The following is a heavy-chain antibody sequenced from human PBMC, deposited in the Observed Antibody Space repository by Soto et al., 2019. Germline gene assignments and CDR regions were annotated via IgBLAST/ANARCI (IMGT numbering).Heavy chain of an antibody. CDR2: INPSDDAT. CDR1: GYTFTRYY. Sequence: ASVKVSGKASGYTFTRYYMHWVRQAPGQGLEWMGIINPSDDATSYAEKFQVRFTISRDNAKSSLYLQMNSLRAEDTAVYYCARARTTTWSGTTRGWFDPRGQGPLVTVSS. D-gene: IGHD1-7*01. V-gene: IGHV1-46*01. CDR3: ARARTTTWSGTTRGWFDP. J-gene: IGHJ5*02.